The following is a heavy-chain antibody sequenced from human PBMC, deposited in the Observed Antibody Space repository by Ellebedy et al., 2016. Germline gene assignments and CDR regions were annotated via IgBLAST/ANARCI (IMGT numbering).Heavy chain of an antibody. CDR1: GFTFSSHA. J-gene: IGHJ6*02. D-gene: IGHD6-19*01. CDR2: IYAGGST. Sequence: GGSLRLSCEASGFTFSSHAMSWVRQVPGKGLEWVSVIYAGGSTFYADSVKGRFTISRDNSKNTLYLQMNRLRAEDTAMYYCASRAIAVAGTDPPRDYYYGMDVWGQGTTVTVSS. CDR3: ASRAIAVAGTDPPRDYYYGMDV. V-gene: IGHV3-66*01.